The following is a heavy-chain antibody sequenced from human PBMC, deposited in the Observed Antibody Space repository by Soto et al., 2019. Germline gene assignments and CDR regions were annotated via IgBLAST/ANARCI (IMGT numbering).Heavy chain of an antibody. CDR2: INHSGST. J-gene: IGHJ6*02. V-gene: IGHV4-34*01. CDR3: ARRSTTYGMDV. CDR1: GGSFSGYY. Sequence: SETLSLTCVVYGGSFSGYYWSWIRQPPGKGLEWIGEINHSGSTNYNPSLKSRVTISLDTSKNQFSLKLSSVTAADTAVYYCARRSTTYGMDVWGQGTTVTVSS.